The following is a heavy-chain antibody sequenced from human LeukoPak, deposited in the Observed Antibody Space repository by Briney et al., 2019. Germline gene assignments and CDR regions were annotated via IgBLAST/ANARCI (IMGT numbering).Heavy chain of an antibody. D-gene: IGHD6-13*01. Sequence: PGGSLRLSCAASGFSFSAYWMTWVRQAPGTGLEWVANINAAGSETYYVDPVKGRFSISRDNAKNLVYLQMNSLRAEDTAVYYCAKARIAAAGTGAFDVWGQGTMVTVSS. J-gene: IGHJ3*01. CDR3: AKARIAAAGTGAFDV. CDR2: INAAGSET. V-gene: IGHV3-7*03. CDR1: GFSFSAYW.